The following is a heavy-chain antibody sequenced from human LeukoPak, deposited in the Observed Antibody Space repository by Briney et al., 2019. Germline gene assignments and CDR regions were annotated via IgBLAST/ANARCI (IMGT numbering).Heavy chain of an antibody. CDR2: IYYSGST. CDR1: GGSISSYY. J-gene: IGHJ6*02. Sequence: SETLSLTCTVSGGSISSYYWSWIRQPPGKGLEWIGYIYYSGSTNYNPSLKSRVTISVDTSKNQFSLKVSSVTAADTAVYYCARGRSNYYGMDVWGQGTTVTVSS. V-gene: IGHV4-59*01. D-gene: IGHD1-26*01. CDR3: ARGRSNYYGMDV.